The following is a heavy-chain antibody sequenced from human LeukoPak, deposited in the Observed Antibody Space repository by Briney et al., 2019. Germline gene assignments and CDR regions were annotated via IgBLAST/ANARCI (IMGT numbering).Heavy chain of an antibody. J-gene: IGHJ4*02. CDR2: ISSSSSYI. CDR3: AREYVGPWYFDY. Sequence: AGGSLRLSCAASGFTLSSYSMNWVRPAPGKGLEWVSSISSSSSYIYYADSVKGRFTISRDNAKNSLCLQMNSLRAEDTAVYYCAREYVGPWYFDYWGQGTLVTVSS. CDR1: GFTLSSYS. V-gene: IGHV3-21*01. D-gene: IGHD1-26*01.